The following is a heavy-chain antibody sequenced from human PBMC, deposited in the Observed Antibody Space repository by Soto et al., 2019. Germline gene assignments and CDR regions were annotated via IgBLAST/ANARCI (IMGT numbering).Heavy chain of an antibody. J-gene: IGHJ3*02. CDR3: ASFYDFWSGPDAFDI. D-gene: IGHD3-3*01. V-gene: IGHV3-7*05. Sequence: AGGSLRLSCAASGFTFSSYWMSWVRQAPGKGLEWVANIKQDGSEKYYVDSVKGRFTISRDNAKNSLYLQMNSLRAEDTAVYYCASFYDFWSGPDAFDIWGQGTMVTVSS. CDR1: GFTFSSYW. CDR2: IKQDGSEK.